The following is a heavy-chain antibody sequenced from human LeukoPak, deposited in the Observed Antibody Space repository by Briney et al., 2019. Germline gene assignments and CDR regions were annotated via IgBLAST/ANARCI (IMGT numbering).Heavy chain of an antibody. CDR2: INSDGSST. CDR1: GFTFSNYW. Sequence: GGSLRLSCAASGFTFSNYWMHWVRQVPGKGLVWVSRINSDGSSTSYADSVKGRCTISRDNAKNTLYLQMNSLRAEDTAVYYCARDKIYYYYGLDVWGQGTTVTVSS. V-gene: IGHV3-74*01. CDR3: ARDKIYYYYGLDV. J-gene: IGHJ6*02.